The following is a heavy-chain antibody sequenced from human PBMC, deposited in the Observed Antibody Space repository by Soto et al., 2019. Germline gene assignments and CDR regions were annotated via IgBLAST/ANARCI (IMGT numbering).Heavy chain of an antibody. D-gene: IGHD3-22*01. Sequence: PSETLSLTCTVSGGSVSSGSYYWSWIRQPPGKGLEWIGYIYYSGSTNYNPSLKSRVTISVDTSKNQFSLKLSSVTAADTAVYYCARDQYYYDSSGYANWFDPWGQGTLVTVSS. J-gene: IGHJ5*02. CDR2: IYYSGST. CDR1: GGSVSSGSYY. V-gene: IGHV4-61*01. CDR3: ARDQYYYDSSGYANWFDP.